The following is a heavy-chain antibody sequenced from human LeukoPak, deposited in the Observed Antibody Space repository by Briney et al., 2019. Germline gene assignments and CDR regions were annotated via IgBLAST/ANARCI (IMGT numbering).Heavy chain of an antibody. CDR3: ARDPYPADMVRGVIGDNWFDP. CDR2: ISAYNGNT. V-gene: IGHV1-18*01. D-gene: IGHD3-10*01. Sequence: ASVKVSCKASGYTFTSYGISWVRQAPGQGLEWMGWISAYNGNTNYAQKLQGRVTMTTDTSTSTAYMELRSLRSDDTAVYYCARDPYPADMVRGVIGDNWFDPWGQGTLVTVSS. J-gene: IGHJ5*02. CDR1: GYTFTSYG.